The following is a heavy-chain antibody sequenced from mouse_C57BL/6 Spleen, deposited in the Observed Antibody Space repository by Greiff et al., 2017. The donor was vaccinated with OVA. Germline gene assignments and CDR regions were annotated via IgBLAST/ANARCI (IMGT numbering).Heavy chain of an antibody. CDR2: INPSTGGT. Sequence: VQLQQSGPELVKPGASVKISCKASGYSFTGYYMNRVKQSPEKSLEWIGEINPSTGGTTYNQKFKAKATLTVDKSSSTAYMQLKSLTSEDSAVYYCARHFDYWGQGTTLTVSS. CDR1: GYSFTGYY. V-gene: IGHV1-42*01. J-gene: IGHJ2*01. CDR3: ARHFDY.